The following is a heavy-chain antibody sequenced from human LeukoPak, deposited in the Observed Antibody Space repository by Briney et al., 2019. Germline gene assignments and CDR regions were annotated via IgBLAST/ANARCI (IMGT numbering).Heavy chain of an antibody. CDR1: GFTVSYNY. D-gene: IGHD1-26*01. CDR3: ARDSGSYYNTMDV. V-gene: IGHV3-53*01. J-gene: IGHJ6*02. Sequence: PGGSLRLSCAASGFTVSYNYMSWVRQAPGKGLEWVSVIYSGGSTYYADSVKGRFTISRDNSKNTVYLQMNSLRAEDKAVYYCARDSGSYYNTMDVWGQGTTVTVSS. CDR2: IYSGGST.